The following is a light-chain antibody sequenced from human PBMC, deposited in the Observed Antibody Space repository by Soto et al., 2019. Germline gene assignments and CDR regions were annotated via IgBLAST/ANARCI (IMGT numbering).Light chain of an antibody. V-gene: IGLV1-36*01. Sequence: QSVLTQPPSLSEAPRQRVTISCTGSSSNIGNNAVNWYQQLPGKAPKLLIYYDDLLPSGVSDRFSGSKSGTSASLAISGLQPEDEADYYCAAWEDSLNGVVFGGGTKLTVL. CDR1: SSNIGNNA. CDR2: YDD. J-gene: IGLJ2*01. CDR3: AAWEDSLNGVV.